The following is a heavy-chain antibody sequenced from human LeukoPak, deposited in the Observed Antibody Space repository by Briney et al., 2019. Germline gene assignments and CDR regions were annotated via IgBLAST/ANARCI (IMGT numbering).Heavy chain of an antibody. CDR2: IYYSGST. D-gene: IGHD6-19*01. V-gene: IGHV4-39*01. Sequence: PSETLSLTCTVSGGSINSSNYYWGWIRQPPGKGLEWIGSIYYSGSTYYSPSLKSRVSISVDTSKDQFSLKLSSVTAADTAVYYCARHRDSSGWYDFDYWGQGTLVTVSS. J-gene: IGHJ4*02. CDR3: ARHRDSSGWYDFDY. CDR1: GGSINSSNYY.